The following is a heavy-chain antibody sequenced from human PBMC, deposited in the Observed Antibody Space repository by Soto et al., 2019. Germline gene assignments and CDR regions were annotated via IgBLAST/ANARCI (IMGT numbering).Heavy chain of an antibody. V-gene: IGHV3-23*01. J-gene: IGHJ4*02. CDR3: AKEGMVINAYYFDY. CDR2: ISGSGGST. CDR1: GFSFTNYE. Sequence: PGGSLRLSCAVSGFSFTNYEMNWVRQAPGKGLEWVSAISGSGGSTYYADSVKGRFTISRDNSKNTLYLQMNSLRAEDTAVYYCAKEGMVINAYYFDYWGQGTLVTVSS. D-gene: IGHD3-22*01.